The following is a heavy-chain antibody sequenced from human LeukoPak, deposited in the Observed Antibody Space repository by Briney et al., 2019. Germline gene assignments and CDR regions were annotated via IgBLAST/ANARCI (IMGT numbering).Heavy chain of an antibody. J-gene: IGHJ4*02. CDR1: GFTFSTYW. CDR2: IKPDGSEK. CDR3: ARGRIVAGVRY. Sequence: GGSLRLSCAASGFTFSTYWMTWVRQAPGKGLEWVANIKPDGSEKYYVDSVKGRFTISRDNAKNSLYLQMNSLRAEDTAVYYCARGRIVAGVRYWGQGTLVTVSS. V-gene: IGHV3-7*01. D-gene: IGHD3-22*01.